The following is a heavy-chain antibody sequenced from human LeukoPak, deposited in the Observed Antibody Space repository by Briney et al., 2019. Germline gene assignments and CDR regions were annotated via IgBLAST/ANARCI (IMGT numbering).Heavy chain of an antibody. D-gene: IGHD1-20*01. CDR2: IYYSGNT. CDR1: GGSITSYY. CDR3: ARINWNYFDY. J-gene: IGHJ4*02. Sequence: SETLSLTCTVSGGSITSYYWSWIRQPPGEALEWIGYIYYSGNTNYNPSLKSRLTMSADRSRNQFSLELTSVTAADTAVYYCARINWNYFDYWGQGILVTVSS. V-gene: IGHV4-59*08.